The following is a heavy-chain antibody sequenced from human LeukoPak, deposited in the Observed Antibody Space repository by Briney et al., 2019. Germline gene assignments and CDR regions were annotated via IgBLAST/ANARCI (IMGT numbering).Heavy chain of an antibody. D-gene: IGHD2-2*01. J-gene: IGHJ4*02. CDR1: GYSFTTYW. V-gene: IGHV5-51*01. Sequence: GESLKISCKGSGYSFTTYWIGWVRQMPGKGLEWMGIIYPGDSDTRYTPSFQGQVTISADNSISTAYLQWSSLKASDTAMYYCARRYCSSTSCNPYFFDYWGQGTLVTVSS. CDR3: ARRYCSSTSCNPYFFDY. CDR2: IYPGDSDT.